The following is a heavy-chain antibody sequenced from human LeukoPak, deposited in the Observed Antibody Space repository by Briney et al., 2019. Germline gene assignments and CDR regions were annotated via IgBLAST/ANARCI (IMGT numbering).Heavy chain of an antibody. CDR1: GYRFSSYW. Sequence: GESLRISCKGPGYRFSSYWIGWVRQMPGKGLEWMGIIYPGDSDTTYSPSFQGQVTISADKSISTAYLQWSRLKASDTAMYYCARHRAVVTSSDAFDMWGQGTMVTVSS. CDR3: ARHRAVVTSSDAFDM. D-gene: IGHD2-21*02. CDR2: IYPGDSDT. V-gene: IGHV5-51*01. J-gene: IGHJ3*02.